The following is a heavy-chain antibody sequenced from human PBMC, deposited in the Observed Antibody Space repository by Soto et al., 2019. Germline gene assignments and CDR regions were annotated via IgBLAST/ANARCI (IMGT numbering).Heavy chain of an antibody. J-gene: IGHJ4*02. CDR2: ISGSGATP. CDR1: GFTFNNYA. CDR3: AKAGYCTGVSCYFYYFDS. V-gene: IGHV3-23*01. D-gene: IGHD2-15*01. Sequence: EVQLLESGGGLLQPGGSLRLSCSASGFTFNNYAMAWVRQAPGEGLEWVSGISGSGATPYYADSVKGRFIISRDNSKNTLFLQMNSLSAEDTAVYFCAKAGYCTGVSCYFYYFDSWGQGTLVTVSS.